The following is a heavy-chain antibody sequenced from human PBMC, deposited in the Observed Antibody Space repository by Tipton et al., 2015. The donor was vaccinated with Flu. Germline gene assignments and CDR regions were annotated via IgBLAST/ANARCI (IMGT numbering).Heavy chain of an antibody. CDR1: GFTVSSNY. J-gene: IGHJ6*02. CDR3: ARDLAAAGTRSEYYYYGMDV. CDR2: IYSGGST. Sequence: CAASGFTVSSNYMSWVRQAPGKGLEWVSVIYSGGSTYYADSVKGRFTISRDNSKNTLYLQMNSLRAEDTAVYYCARDLAAAGTRSEYYYYGMDVWGQGTTVTVSS. V-gene: IGHV3-53*01. D-gene: IGHD6-13*01.